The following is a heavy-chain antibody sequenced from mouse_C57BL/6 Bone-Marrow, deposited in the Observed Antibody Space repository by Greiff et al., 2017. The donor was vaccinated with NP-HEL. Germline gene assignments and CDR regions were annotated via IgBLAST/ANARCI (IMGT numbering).Heavy chain of an antibody. D-gene: IGHD1-1*01. V-gene: IGHV5-15*01. CDR2: ISNLAYSI. CDR3: ARQMRYYGSAMDY. CDR1: GFTFSDYG. Sequence: DVKLQESGGGLVQPGGSLKLSCAASGFTFSDYGMAWVRQAPRKGPEWVAFISNLAYSIYYADTVTGRFTISRENAKNTLYLEMSSLRSEDTAMYYCARQMRYYGSAMDYWGQGTSVTVSS. J-gene: IGHJ4*01.